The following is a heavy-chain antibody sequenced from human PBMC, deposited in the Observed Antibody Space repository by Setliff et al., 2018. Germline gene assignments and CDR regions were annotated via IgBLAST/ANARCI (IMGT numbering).Heavy chain of an antibody. CDR2: INTGNGNT. CDR3: ATEGVAISDYHYYYYMDV. V-gene: IGHV1-3*04. D-gene: IGHD3-16*01. J-gene: IGHJ6*03. Sequence: GASAKVSCKASGYTFTRYAMHWVRQAPGQRLEWMGWINTGNGNTTYSQRFQGRVTFTRDTSASTTYMEVSSLRSEDTAVYYCATEGVAISDYHYYYYMDVWGKGTTVTVSS. CDR1: GYTFTRYA.